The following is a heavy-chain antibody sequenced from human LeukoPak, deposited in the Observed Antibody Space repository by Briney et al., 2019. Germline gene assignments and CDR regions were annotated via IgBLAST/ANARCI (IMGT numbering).Heavy chain of an antibody. V-gene: IGHV3-23*01. J-gene: IGHJ4*02. CDR2: ISGSGDNT. CDR3: ARGRGGDYVPSRFDY. Sequence: GGSLRLSCLGSGFAFSGFVMGWVRQAPGKGLGWVSSISGSGDNTYYADSVDGRFTVSRDNTKNTLYLQMNSLRADDTALYYCARGRGGDYVPSRFDYWGQGTLVTVSS. CDR1: GFAFSGFV. D-gene: IGHD4-17*01.